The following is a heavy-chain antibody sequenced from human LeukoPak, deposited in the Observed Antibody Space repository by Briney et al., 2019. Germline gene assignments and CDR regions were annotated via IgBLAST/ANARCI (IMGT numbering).Heavy chain of an antibody. Sequence: KTSETLSLTCTVSGGSINSYYWSWIRKPPGKGLEWIGNIYYSGSTNYNPSLKSRVTISVDTSKNQFSLKLSSVTAADTAVYYCARHYYSSDGFDYWGQGTLVTVSS. CDR1: GGSINSYY. CDR3: ARHYYSSDGFDY. CDR2: IYYSGST. D-gene: IGHD6-25*01. V-gene: IGHV4-59*08. J-gene: IGHJ4*02.